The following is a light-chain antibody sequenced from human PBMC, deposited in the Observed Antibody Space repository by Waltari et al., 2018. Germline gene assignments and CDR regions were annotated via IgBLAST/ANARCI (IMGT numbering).Light chain of an antibody. CDR2: EVS. V-gene: IGLV2-14*01. CDR1: SRDVGGYNF. CDR3: NSCTGSGAYV. Sequence: QSALTQPASVSGSPGQSITISCTGTSRDVGGYNFVSWYQQYPGKAPKVLISEVSNRPSGVSNRFSGSKSGNTASLTISGLQAEDEADYYCNSCTGSGAYVFGTGTKVTVL. J-gene: IGLJ1*01.